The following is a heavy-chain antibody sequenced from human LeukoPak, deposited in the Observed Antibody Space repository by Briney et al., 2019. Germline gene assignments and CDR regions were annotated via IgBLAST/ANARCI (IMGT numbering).Heavy chain of an antibody. Sequence: PGGSLRLSCAASRFTFSNYWMTWVRQAPGKGLEWVANINQDGSEKNYVGSVKGRFTISRDNAKNSLYLQMNSLRAEDTAVYYCARWIQTRGGYYWGQGTLVTVSS. D-gene: IGHD5-18*01. V-gene: IGHV3-7*01. J-gene: IGHJ4*02. CDR1: RFTFSNYW. CDR3: ARWIQTRGGYY. CDR2: INQDGSEK.